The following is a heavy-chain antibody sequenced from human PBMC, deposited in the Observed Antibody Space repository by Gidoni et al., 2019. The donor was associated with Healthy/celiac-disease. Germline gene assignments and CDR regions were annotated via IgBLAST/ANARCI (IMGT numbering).Heavy chain of an antibody. J-gene: IGHJ3*02. V-gene: IGHV1-8*01. CDR1: GYTFTSYD. CDR2: MNPNSGNT. Sequence: QVQLLQSGAEAKKPVASVKVSFKASGYTFTSYDINWVRQSTGQGLEWMGWMNPNSGNTGYAQKFQGRVTMTRNTSISTAYMELSSLRSEDTAVYYCARGLGAVRGVIIHDAFDIWGQGTMVTVSS. D-gene: IGHD3-10*01. CDR3: ARGLGAVRGVIIHDAFDI.